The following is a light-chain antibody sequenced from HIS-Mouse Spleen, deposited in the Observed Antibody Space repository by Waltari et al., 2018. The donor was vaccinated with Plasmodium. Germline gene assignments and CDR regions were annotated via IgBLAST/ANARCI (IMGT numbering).Light chain of an antibody. Sequence: SYELTQPPSVSVSPGQTARITCSGYALPKKYAYWYQQKSGQAPVLVIYEASKRPSGSPEGFSGSSSGTMATLTISGAQVEDEADYDCYSTDSSGNHRVFGGGTKLTVL. CDR2: EAS. J-gene: IGLJ3*02. V-gene: IGLV3-10*01. CDR1: ALPKKY. CDR3: YSTDSSGNHRV.